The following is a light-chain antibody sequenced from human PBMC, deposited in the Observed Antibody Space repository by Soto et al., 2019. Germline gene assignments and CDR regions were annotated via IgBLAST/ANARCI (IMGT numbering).Light chain of an antibody. J-gene: IGKJ1*01. CDR2: GGS. Sequence: EIVLTQSPGTLSLSPGERATLSCRASESVTSTHLAWYQQKPGQAPRLLIYGGSSRATGIPVRLSGSGSETDFTLTITRLEPEDFAMYYCQQYSSSRTFGQGTKVDIK. CDR3: QQYSSSRT. V-gene: IGKV3-20*01. CDR1: ESVTSTH.